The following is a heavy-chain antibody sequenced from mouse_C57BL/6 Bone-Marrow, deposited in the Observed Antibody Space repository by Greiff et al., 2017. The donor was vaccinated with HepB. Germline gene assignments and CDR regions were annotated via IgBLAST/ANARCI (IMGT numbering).Heavy chain of an antibody. CDR2: INYDGSST. Sequence: EVKLMESEGGLVQPGSSMKLSCTASGFTFSDYYMAWVRQVPEKGLEWVANINYDGSSTYYLDSLKSRFIISRDNAKNILYLQMSSLKSEDTATYYCARDRGNFTFDYWGQGTTLTVSS. CDR1: GFTFSDYY. CDR3: ARDRGNFTFDY. J-gene: IGHJ2*01. D-gene: IGHD2-1*01. V-gene: IGHV5-16*01.